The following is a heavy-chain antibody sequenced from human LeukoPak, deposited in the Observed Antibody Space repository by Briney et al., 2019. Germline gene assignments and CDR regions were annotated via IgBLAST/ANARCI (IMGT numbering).Heavy chain of an antibody. CDR2: IRSKANSYAT. V-gene: IGHV3-73*01. D-gene: IGHD6-19*01. Sequence: PGGSLRLSCAASGFTFSGSAMHWVRQASGKGLEWVGRIRSKANSYATAYAASVKGRFTVSRDDSKNTAYLQMNSLKTEDTAVYYCTRVPVAGLPLDYWGQGTLVTVSS. J-gene: IGHJ4*02. CDR1: GFTFSGSA. CDR3: TRVPVAGLPLDY.